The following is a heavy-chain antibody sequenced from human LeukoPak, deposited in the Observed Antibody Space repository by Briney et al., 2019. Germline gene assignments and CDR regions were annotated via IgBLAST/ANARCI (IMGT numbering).Heavy chain of an antibody. V-gene: IGHV3-7*01. D-gene: IGHD2-15*01. CDR3: ASRGNSYYYCMDV. J-gene: IGHJ6*03. Sequence: GGSLRLSCAASGFIFSSYWMSWVRQAPGKGLEWVANINKDGSEKYYVDSVKGRFTISRDNAKNSLYLQMNSLRAEDTAVYYCASRGNSYYYCMDVWGKGTTVTVSS. CDR1: GFIFSSYW. CDR2: INKDGSEK.